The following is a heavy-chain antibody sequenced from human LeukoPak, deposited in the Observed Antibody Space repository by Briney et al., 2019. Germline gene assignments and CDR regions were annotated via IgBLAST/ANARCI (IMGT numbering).Heavy chain of an antibody. Sequence: GESLKISCKASGYRFPIYWIGWVRQMPGQGLEWMGIIFPDDSNIKYSPSFQGQVSISADKSINPVYLQWSSLKASDSAMYYCARRSGGVATTDYWGQGTLVTVSS. CDR3: ARRSGGVATTDY. D-gene: IGHD5-12*01. V-gene: IGHV5-51*01. CDR1: GYRFPIYW. CDR2: IFPDDSNI. J-gene: IGHJ4*02.